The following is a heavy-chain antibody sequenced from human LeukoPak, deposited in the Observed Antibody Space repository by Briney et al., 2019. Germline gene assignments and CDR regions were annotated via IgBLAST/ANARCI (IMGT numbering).Heavy chain of an antibody. Sequence: VGSLRLSCAASGFTFSIDWMSGVREAPGEGLGRVANIKQDGSEQYYVDSVKGRFTISRDNAKNSLYLQMNSLRAEDTAVYYCARDRVSDTVTTRYYYYYMDVWGKGTTVTVSS. CDR3: ARDRVSDTVTTRYYYYYMDV. D-gene: IGHD4-17*01. CDR1: GFTFSIDW. V-gene: IGHV3-7*03. J-gene: IGHJ6*03. CDR2: IKQDGSEQ.